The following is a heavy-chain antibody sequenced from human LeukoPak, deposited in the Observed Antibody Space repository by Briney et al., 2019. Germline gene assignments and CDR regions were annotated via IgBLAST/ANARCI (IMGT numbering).Heavy chain of an antibody. CDR1: GFTVSSNY. Sequence: GGSLRLSCAASGFTVSSNYMSWVRQAPGKGLEWVSVIYSGGSTYYADSVKGRFTISRDNSKNTLYLQMNSLRAEDTAVYYCARTRAWFGGTYSDYWGQGTLVTVSS. CDR3: ARTRAWFGGTYSDY. CDR2: IYSGGST. J-gene: IGHJ4*02. V-gene: IGHV3-66*02. D-gene: IGHD3-10*01.